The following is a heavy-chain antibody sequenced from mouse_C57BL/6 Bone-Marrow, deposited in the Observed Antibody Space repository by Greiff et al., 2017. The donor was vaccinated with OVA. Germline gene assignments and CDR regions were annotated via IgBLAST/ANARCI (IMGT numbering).Heavy chain of an antibody. D-gene: IGHD2-1*01. CDR3: TSYGNFDY. J-gene: IGHJ2*01. Sequence: EVQLQQSGAELVRPGASVKLSCTASGFNIKDDYMHWVKQRPEQGLEWIGWIDPENGDTESASKVQGKATITAHTSSNTAYLQLSSLTSEDTAVYYCTSYGNFDYWGQGTTLTVSS. CDR2: IDPENGDT. V-gene: IGHV14-4*01. CDR1: GFNIKDDY.